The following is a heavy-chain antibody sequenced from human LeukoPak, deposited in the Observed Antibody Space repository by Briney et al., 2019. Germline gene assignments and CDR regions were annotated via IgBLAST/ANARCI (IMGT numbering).Heavy chain of an antibody. V-gene: IGHV3-7*01. Sequence: GGSLRLSCAAAGFTFRNYWMGWVRQAPGKGLEWVANINEDGSEKYYVDSVKGRFTISRDNAKNSLYLQMNILRAEDTAVFYCLSGPEHCGQGTLVTVSS. J-gene: IGHJ4*02. CDR2: INEDGSEK. D-gene: IGHD1-14*01. CDR3: LSGPEH. CDR1: GFTFRNYW.